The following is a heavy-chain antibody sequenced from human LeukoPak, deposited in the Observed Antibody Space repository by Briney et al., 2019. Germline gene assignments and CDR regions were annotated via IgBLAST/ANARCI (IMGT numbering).Heavy chain of an antibody. D-gene: IGHD5-18*01. J-gene: IGHJ5*02. CDR3: ARWGIGYSYAPLVP. CDR2: MNQDGSER. Sequence: PGGSLRLSCAASGFTFSSYWMSWVRQAPGKGLERVAHMNQDGSERYYVDSVRGRFTISRDNDKNSLYLQMNSLRAEDTAVYYCARWGIGYSYAPLVPWGQGTLVTVSS. CDR1: GFTFSSYW. V-gene: IGHV3-7*01.